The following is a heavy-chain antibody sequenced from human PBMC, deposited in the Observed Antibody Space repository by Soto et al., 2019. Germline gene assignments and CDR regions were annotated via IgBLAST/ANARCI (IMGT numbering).Heavy chain of an antibody. D-gene: IGHD6-19*01. Sequence: ASGGTFSSYAISWVRQAPGQGLEWMGGIIPIFGTANYAQKFQGRVTITADESTSTAYMELSSLRSEDTAVYYCARSRGWRNYYYYYGMDVWGQGTTVTVSS. J-gene: IGHJ6*02. CDR1: GGTFSSYA. V-gene: IGHV1-69*01. CDR2: IIPIFGTA. CDR3: ARSRGWRNYYYYYGMDV.